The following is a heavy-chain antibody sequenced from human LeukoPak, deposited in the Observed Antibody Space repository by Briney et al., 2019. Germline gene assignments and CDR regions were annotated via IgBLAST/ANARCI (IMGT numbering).Heavy chain of an antibody. Sequence: GGSLRLSCAASGFTFSSYSMNWVRQAPGKGLEWVSSISSSSSYIYYADSVKGRFTISRDYAKNSLYLQMNSLRAEDTAVYYCASWAATYYYDSSGIPPDYWGQGTLVTVSS. D-gene: IGHD3-22*01. V-gene: IGHV3-21*01. CDR1: GFTFSSYS. J-gene: IGHJ4*02. CDR2: ISSSSSYI. CDR3: ASWAATYYYDSSGIPPDY.